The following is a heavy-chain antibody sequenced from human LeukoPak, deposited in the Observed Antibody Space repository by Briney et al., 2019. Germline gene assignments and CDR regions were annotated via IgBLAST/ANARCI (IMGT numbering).Heavy chain of an antibody. D-gene: IGHD2/OR15-2a*01. V-gene: IGHV3-11*01. CDR2: ISSSGSTI. Sequence: GGSLRLSCAASGFTFSDYYMSWIRQAPGKGLEWVSYISSSGSTIYYADSVKGRFTISRDNAKNSLYLQMNSLRAEDTALYYCAKDYESTIQPGTFDYWGQGTLVTVSS. CDR3: AKDYESTIQPGTFDY. J-gene: IGHJ4*02. CDR1: GFTFSDYY.